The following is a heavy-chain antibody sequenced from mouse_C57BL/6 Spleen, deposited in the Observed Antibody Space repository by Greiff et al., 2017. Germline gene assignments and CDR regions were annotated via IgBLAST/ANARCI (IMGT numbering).Heavy chain of an antibody. CDR3: EREQVIDYAGFAY. Sequence: EVQLQESGPGLVKPSQSLSLTCSVTGYSITSGYYWNWIRQFPGNKLEWMGYISYDGSNNYNPSLKNRISITRDTSKNQFFLKLNSVTTEDTATYYCEREQVIDYAGFAYWGQGTLVTVSA. V-gene: IGHV3-6*01. D-gene: IGHD2-4*01. J-gene: IGHJ3*01. CDR1: GYSITSGYY. CDR2: ISYDGSN.